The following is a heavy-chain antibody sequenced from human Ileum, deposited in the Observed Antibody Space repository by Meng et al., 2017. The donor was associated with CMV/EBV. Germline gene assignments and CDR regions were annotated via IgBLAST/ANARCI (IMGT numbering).Heavy chain of an antibody. CDR1: GDSISRNLW. J-gene: IGHJ4*02. V-gene: IGHV4-4*01. CDR3: ARSPGFWSLDY. D-gene: IGHD2-8*02. CDR2: ISYSGDT. Sequence: GSLRLSCAVSGDSISRNLWWSWVRQPPGKGLEWIGEISYSGDTKYNPSLQSRATISSDTTNNRFSLRLNSVTAADTGVYFCARSPGFWSLDYWGRGTLGTVSS.